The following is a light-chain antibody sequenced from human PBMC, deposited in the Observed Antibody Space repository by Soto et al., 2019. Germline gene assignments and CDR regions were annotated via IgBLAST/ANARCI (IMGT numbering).Light chain of an antibody. Sequence: ASQTISSWLAWYQQKPGKAPKLLIYKASSLESGVPSRFSGSGSGTDFTLTISRLEPEDFAVYYCQQYTSSLITFGQGTRLEIK. CDR2: KAS. CDR3: QQYTSSLIT. CDR1: QTISSW. V-gene: IGKV1-5*03. J-gene: IGKJ5*01.